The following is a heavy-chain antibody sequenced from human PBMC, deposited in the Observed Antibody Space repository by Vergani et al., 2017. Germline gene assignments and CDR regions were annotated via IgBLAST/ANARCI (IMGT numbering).Heavy chain of an antibody. V-gene: IGHV1-46*03. CDR1: GYTFSNYY. CDR2: INPSGGHT. J-gene: IGHJ4*02. Sequence: QVQVVQSGAEVKKSGASVKVSCTTSGYTFSNYYMHWVRQAPGQGLEWMGIINPSGGHTNYAQKFQGRVTMNRDTSTSTVYMELSSLRSEDTAIYYCARGEYGILTGYRYWGQGTLVTVSA. CDR3: ARGEYGILTGYRY. D-gene: IGHD3-9*01.